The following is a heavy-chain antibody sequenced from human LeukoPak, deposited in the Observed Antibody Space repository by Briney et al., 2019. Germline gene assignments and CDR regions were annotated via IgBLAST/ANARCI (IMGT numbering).Heavy chain of an antibody. D-gene: IGHD3-10*01. CDR3: ARDSGYYGSGIIYYYYYMDV. Sequence: GGSLRLSCAASGFTFSSYWMSWVRQAPGKGLEWVANIKQDGGEKYYVDSVKGRFTISRDNAKNSLYLQMNSLRAEDTAVYYCARDSGYYGSGIIYYYYYMDVWGKGTTVTVSS. J-gene: IGHJ6*03. CDR2: IKQDGGEK. V-gene: IGHV3-7*01. CDR1: GFTFSSYW.